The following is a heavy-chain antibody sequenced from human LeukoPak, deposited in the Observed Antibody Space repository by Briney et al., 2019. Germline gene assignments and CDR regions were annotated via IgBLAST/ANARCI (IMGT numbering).Heavy chain of an antibody. CDR3: ARSYGGNPMYFFDS. Sequence: SETLSLTCTVSGGSFGSYYWSWIRQPAGEGLEWIGRIFASGSTNYNPSLKSRVSISMHQSMNQFSLKLSSVTAADTAVDYCARSYGGNPMYFFDSWGQGTLVTVSS. J-gene: IGHJ4*02. D-gene: IGHD4-23*01. CDR2: IFASGST. CDR1: GGSFGSYY. V-gene: IGHV4-4*07.